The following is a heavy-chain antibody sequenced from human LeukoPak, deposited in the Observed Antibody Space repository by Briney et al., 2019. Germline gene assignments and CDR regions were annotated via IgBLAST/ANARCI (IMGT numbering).Heavy chain of an antibody. CDR1: GGSISSYY. CDR2: IYSSGST. J-gene: IGHJ5*02. V-gene: IGHV4-59*01. Sequence: PSETLSHTCTVSGGSISSYYWSWIRQPPGKGLEWIGYIYSSGSTNYKPSLKSRVTISVDTSKNQFSLKLSSVTAADTAVYYCARGGYYGSGNDFRFDPWGQGTLVTVSS. CDR3: ARGGYYGSGNDFRFDP. D-gene: IGHD3-10*01.